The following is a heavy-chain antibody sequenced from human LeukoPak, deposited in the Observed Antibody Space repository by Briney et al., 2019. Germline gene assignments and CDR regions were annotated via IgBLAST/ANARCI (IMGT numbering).Heavy chain of an antibody. CDR3: ARGRGWWELPPYYYYYYYMDV. J-gene: IGHJ6*03. D-gene: IGHD1-26*01. Sequence: ASVKVSCKVSGYTLTELSMHWVRQAPGKGLEWTGGFDPEDGETIYAQKFQGRVTMTEDTSTDTAYMELSSLRSDDTAVYYCARGRGWWELPPYYYYYYYMDVWGKGTTVTVSS. CDR2: FDPEDGET. V-gene: IGHV1-24*01. CDR1: GYTLTELS.